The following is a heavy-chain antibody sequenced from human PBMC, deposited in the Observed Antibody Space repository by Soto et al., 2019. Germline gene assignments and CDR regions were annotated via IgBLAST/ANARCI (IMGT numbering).Heavy chain of an antibody. CDR3: AKLTGSGYYYGMDV. V-gene: IGHV3-48*01. CDR1: GFTFSLFN. Sequence: SLRLSCAASGFTFSLFNMNWVRQAPGKGLEWVSYISSSSSSIYESDSVKGRFTISRDNSKNTLYLQMNSLRAEDTAVYYCAKLTGSGYYYGMDVWGQGTTVTVSS. CDR2: ISSSSSSI. J-gene: IGHJ6*02. D-gene: IGHD6-25*01.